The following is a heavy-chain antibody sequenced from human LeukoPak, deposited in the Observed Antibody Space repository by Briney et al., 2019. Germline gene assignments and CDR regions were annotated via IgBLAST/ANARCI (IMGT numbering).Heavy chain of an antibody. CDR1: GFTFSNAW. V-gene: IGHV3-15*01. CDR3: TTVELWLGRALLY. CDR2: IKRKSDGGTT. J-gene: IGHJ4*02. D-gene: IGHD6-19*01. Sequence: PGGSLRLSCAASGFTFSNAWMNWVRQAPGKGLEWVGRIKRKSDGGTTDYAAPVKGRFTISRDDSKNTLFLQLNSLNAEDTAVYYCTTVELWLGRALLYWGQGSLVTVSS.